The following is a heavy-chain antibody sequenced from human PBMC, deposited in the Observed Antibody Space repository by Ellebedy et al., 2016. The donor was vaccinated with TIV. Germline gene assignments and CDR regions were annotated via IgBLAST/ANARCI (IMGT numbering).Heavy chain of an antibody. V-gene: IGHV1-69*04. D-gene: IGHD1-26*01. Sequence: AASVKVSCKASGGTFSSYAISWVRQAPGQGLEWMGRIIPILGIANYAQKFQGRVTITADKSTSTAYMELSSLRSEDTAVYYCARNFVGATGGGAFDIWGQGTMVTVSS. J-gene: IGHJ3*02. CDR3: ARNFVGATGGGAFDI. CDR1: GGTFSSYA. CDR2: IIPILGIA.